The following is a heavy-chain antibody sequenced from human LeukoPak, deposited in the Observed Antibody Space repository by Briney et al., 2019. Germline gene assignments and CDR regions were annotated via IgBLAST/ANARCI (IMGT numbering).Heavy chain of an antibody. CDR3: ASSESSGYYDN. CDR1: GGSISSYY. V-gene: IGHV4-59*01. J-gene: IGHJ4*02. D-gene: IGHD3-22*01. Sequence: SETLSLTCTVSGGSISSYYWTWIRQPPGKGLEWIGYIYYSGNTNHNPSLKSRVTISVDTSKNQFSLKLSSVTAADTAVYYCASSESSGYYDNWGQGTLVTVSS. CDR2: IYYSGNT.